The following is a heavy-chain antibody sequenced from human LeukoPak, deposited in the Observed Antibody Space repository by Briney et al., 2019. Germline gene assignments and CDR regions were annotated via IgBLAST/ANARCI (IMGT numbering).Heavy chain of an antibody. J-gene: IGHJ4*02. CDR1: GFTFSSYA. CDR3: ARDSCSSTSCYSYYFDY. D-gene: IGHD2-2*01. CDR2: ISYDGSNK. V-gene: IGHV3-30-3*01. Sequence: PGGSLRLSCAASGFTFSSYAMHWVRQAPGKGLEWVAVISYDGSNKYYADSVKGRFTTSRDNSKNTLYLQMNSLRAEDTAVYYCARDSCSSTSCYSYYFDYWGQGTLVTVSS.